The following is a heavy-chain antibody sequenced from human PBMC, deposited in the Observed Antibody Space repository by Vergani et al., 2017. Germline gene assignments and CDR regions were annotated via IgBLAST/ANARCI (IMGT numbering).Heavy chain of an antibody. V-gene: IGHV4-4*03. J-gene: IGHJ6*02. CDR3: AHSGSSGWYEVPERHYYYYGMDV. CDR2: IYHSGST. Sequence: QVQLQESGPGLLKRPGTLSLTCAVSGGSISSSDWWSWVRQPPGKGLEWIGEIYHSGSTNYNPSLKSRVTISVDKSKNQFSLKLSSVTAADTATYYCAHSGSSGWYEVPERHYYYYGMDVWGQGTTVTVSS. D-gene: IGHD6-19*01. CDR1: GGSISSSDW.